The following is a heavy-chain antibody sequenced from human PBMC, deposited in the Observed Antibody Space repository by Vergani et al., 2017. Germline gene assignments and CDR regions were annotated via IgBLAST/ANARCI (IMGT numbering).Heavy chain of an antibody. CDR1: GFTFSVSD. CDR3: VRQEGGRLAPSDN. Sequence: EVQLVESGGGFVQPGGSLRLSCVASGFTFSVSDMFWVRQSSGKGLGWVSTIGTRLDTFYPDPVRGRFIVSRENDKNSLFLQMNSRRPDDTAVYFCVRQEGGRLAPSDNWGQGTLVAVSS. J-gene: IGHJ4*02. CDR2: IGTRLDT. D-gene: IGHD5-24*01. V-gene: IGHV3-13*01.